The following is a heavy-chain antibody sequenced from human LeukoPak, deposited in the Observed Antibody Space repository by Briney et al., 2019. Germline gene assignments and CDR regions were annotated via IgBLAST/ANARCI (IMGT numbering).Heavy chain of an antibody. D-gene: IGHD1-26*01. J-gene: IGHJ6*02. CDR1: GFTFGAFA. Sequence: QPGGSLRLSCAASGFTFGAFAMHWVRQAPGKGLEWVSLIDKDGRSTYYADSVKGRFTISRDNSKNSLNLQMNSLRTEDTALYYCATWAFYHSLDVWGQGTTVTVSS. CDR2: IDKDGRST. V-gene: IGHV3-43*02. CDR3: ATWAFYHSLDV.